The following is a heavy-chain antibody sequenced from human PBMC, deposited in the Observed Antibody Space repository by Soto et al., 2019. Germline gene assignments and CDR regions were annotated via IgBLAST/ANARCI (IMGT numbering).Heavy chain of an antibody. J-gene: IGHJ4*02. Sequence: EVQLLESGGGLVQPGGSLRLSCAASEFTFSNYAMSWVRQAPGKGLEWVSAMSYVGGTTYYADAVKVRFTISRDNSKNTLYLQLNSLRAEDTAVYYCATNPGYYYDSTGYHFDSWGQGTLVTVSS. CDR1: EFTFSNYA. D-gene: IGHD3-22*01. CDR3: ATNPGYYYDSTGYHFDS. CDR2: MSYVGGTT. V-gene: IGHV3-23*01.